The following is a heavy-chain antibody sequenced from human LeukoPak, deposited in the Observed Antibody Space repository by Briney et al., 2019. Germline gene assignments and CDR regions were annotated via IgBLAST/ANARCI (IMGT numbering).Heavy chain of an antibody. CDR3: ARQSTLNSYSSSKVEFDP. Sequence: SETLSLTCTVSGGSISSSSYYWGWIRQPPGKGLEWIGSIYYSGSTYYNPSLKSRVTISVDTSKNQFSLKLSSVTAADTAVYYCARQSTLNSYSSSKVEFDPWGQGALVTVSS. D-gene: IGHD6-13*01. V-gene: IGHV4-39*07. CDR1: GGSISSSSYY. J-gene: IGHJ5*02. CDR2: IYYSGST.